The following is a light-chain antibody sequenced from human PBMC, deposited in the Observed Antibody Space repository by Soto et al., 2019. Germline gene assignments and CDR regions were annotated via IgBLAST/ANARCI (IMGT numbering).Light chain of an antibody. CDR1: ESVNSGY. CDR3: QQYGDSVFT. CDR2: GTS. Sequence: EIVLTQSPATLSLSPGERATLSCRASESVNSGYLAWFQQKPGRAPRLLIFGTSGRATGIPDRFSGNGSRTDFTLTISRLEPEDSAVYYCQQYGDSVFTFGPGTRVDLK. V-gene: IGKV3-20*01. J-gene: IGKJ3*01.